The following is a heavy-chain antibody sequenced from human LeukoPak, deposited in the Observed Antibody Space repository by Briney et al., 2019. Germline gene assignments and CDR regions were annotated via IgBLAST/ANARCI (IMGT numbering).Heavy chain of an antibody. V-gene: IGHV1-69*05. D-gene: IGHD2-2*01. CDR1: GGTFSSYA. J-gene: IGHJ4*02. CDR3: ASGEVVPAAAIDY. Sequence: SVKVSCKASGGTFSSYAISWVRQAPGQGLEWMGGIIPIFGTANYAQKFQGRVTITTEESTSTAYMELSSLRSEDTAVYYCASGEVVPAAAIDYWGPGTLVTVSS. CDR2: IIPIFGTA.